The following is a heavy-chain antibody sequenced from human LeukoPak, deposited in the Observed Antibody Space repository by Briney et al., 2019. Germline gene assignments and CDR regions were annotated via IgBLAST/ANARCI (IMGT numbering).Heavy chain of an antibody. V-gene: IGHV1-18*01. D-gene: IGHD3-3*01. J-gene: IGHJ6*03. CDR1: GGTFSSYA. CDR3: ARDYGDFWSGYSLLWYYYYMDV. CDR2: ISAYNGNT. Sequence: ASVKVSCKASGGTFSSYAISWVRQAPGQGLEWMGWISAYNGNTNYAQKLQGRVTMTTDTSTSTAYMELRSLRSDDTAVYYCARDYGDFWSGYSLLWYYYYMDVWGKGTTVTVSS.